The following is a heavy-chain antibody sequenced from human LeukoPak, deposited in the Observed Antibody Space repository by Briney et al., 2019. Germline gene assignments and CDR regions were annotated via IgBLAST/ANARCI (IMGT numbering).Heavy chain of an antibody. CDR1: GFTFSSYS. CDR3: ARAHGAVLRYFDWSPRPSDY. CDR2: ISSSSSYI. Sequence: GGSLRLSCAASGFTFSSYSMNWVRQAPGKGLEWVSSISSSSSYIYYADSVKGRFTISRDNAKNSLYLQMNSLRAEDTAVYYCARAHGAVLRYFDWSPRPSDYWGQGTLVTVSS. V-gene: IGHV3-21*01. D-gene: IGHD3-9*01. J-gene: IGHJ4*02.